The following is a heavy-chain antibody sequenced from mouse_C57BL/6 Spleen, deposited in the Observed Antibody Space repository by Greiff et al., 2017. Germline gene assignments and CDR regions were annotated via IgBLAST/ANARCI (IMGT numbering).Heavy chain of an antibody. CDR1: GFTFSDYG. J-gene: IGHJ1*03. V-gene: IGHV5-17*01. Sequence: EVKLQESGGGLVKPGGSLKLSCAASGFTFSDYGMHWVRQAPEEGLEWVAYISSGSSTIYYADTVKGRFTISRDNAKNTLFLQMTSLRSEDTAMYYCARGIYYYGSSYYWYFDVWGTGTTVTVSS. CDR2: ISSGSSTI. D-gene: IGHD1-1*01. CDR3: ARGIYYYGSSYYWYFDV.